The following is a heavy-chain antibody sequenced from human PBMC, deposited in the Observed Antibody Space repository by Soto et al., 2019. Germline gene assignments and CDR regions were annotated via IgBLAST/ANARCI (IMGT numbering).Heavy chain of an antibody. CDR2: ISAYNGNT. CDR1: GYTFTSYG. V-gene: IGHV1-18*01. D-gene: IGHD3-3*01. J-gene: IGHJ4*02. CDR3: ARDGYDFWSGYYTPYYFDY. Sequence: GASVKVSCKASGYTFTSYGISWVRQAPGQGLEWMGWISAYNGNTNYAQKLQGRVTMTTDTSTSTAYMELRSLRSEDTAVYYCARDGYDFWSGYYTPYYFDYWGEGTLVTVSS.